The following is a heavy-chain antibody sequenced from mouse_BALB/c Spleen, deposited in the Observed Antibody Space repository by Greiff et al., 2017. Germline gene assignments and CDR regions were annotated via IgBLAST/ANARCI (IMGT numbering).Heavy chain of an antibody. CDR1: GYTFTSYY. CDR2: IYPGNVNT. V-gene: IGHV1S56*01. CDR3: AREGLPMDY. Sequence: QVQLQQSGPELVKPGASVRISCKASGYTFTSYYIHWVKQRPGQGLEWIGWIYPGNVNTKYNEKFKGKATLTADKSSSTAYMQLSSLTSEDSAVYFCAREGLPMDYWGQGTSVTVSS. J-gene: IGHJ4*01. D-gene: IGHD3-3*01.